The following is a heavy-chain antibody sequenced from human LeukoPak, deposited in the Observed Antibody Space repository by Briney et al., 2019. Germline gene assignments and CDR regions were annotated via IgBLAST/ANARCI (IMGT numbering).Heavy chain of an antibody. J-gene: IGHJ4*02. CDR2: ISSSSSYI. CDR3: AREGRLLGIPDFDY. Sequence: GGSLRLSCAASGFTFSSYSMNWVRQAPGKGLEWVSSISSSSSYIYYADSVKGRFTISRDNAKNTLYLQVNSLRAEDTAVYYCAREGRLLGIPDFDYWGQGTLVTVSS. D-gene: IGHD7-27*01. CDR1: GFTFSSYS. V-gene: IGHV3-21*01.